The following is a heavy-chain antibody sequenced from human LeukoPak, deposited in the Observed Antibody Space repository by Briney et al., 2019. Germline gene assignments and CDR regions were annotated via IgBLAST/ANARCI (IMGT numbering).Heavy chain of an antibody. Sequence: GGSLRLSCAASGFTFSDYAMSWVRQAPGKGLEWVSLIFAVGGSTYYADSVKGRFTISRDNSKNTLYLQMNSLRAEDTAVYYCAKGGVGNWSFICSRGQGTLVTVSS. D-gene: IGHD3-10*01. CDR3: AKGGVGNWSFICS. J-gene: IGHJ4*02. CDR2: IFAVGGST. V-gene: IGHV3-23*01. CDR1: GFTFSDYA.